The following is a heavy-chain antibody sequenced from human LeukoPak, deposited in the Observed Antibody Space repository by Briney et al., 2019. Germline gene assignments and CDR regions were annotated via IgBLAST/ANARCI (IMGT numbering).Heavy chain of an antibody. Sequence: SETLSLTCTVSGGSISSYYWSWIRQPPGKGLEWIGEINHSGSTNYNPSLKSRVTISVDTSKNQFSLKLSSVTAADTAVYYCAREEVRITFGGVIVIPSVDYWGQGTLVTVSS. CDR2: INHSGST. J-gene: IGHJ4*02. D-gene: IGHD3-16*02. CDR1: GGSISSYY. V-gene: IGHV4-34*01. CDR3: AREEVRITFGGVIVIPSVDY.